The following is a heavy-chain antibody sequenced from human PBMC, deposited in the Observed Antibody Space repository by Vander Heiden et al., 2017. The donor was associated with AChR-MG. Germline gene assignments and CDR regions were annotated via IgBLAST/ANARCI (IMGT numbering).Heavy chain of an antibody. CDR3: AREGGDKSFWAFDI. Sequence: QAHLVESGGGVVQPGTSLRLSCSASGFTFRGYHIHWVRQAPGKGLEWVALIWYDGSDEYYADSVKGRFSISRDNSKNTVYLQMNSLRAEDTAVYYCAREGGDKSFWAFDIWGQGTMVTVSS. D-gene: IGHD2-21*02. CDR2: IWYDGSDE. J-gene: IGHJ3*02. CDR1: GFTFRGYH. V-gene: IGHV3-33*01.